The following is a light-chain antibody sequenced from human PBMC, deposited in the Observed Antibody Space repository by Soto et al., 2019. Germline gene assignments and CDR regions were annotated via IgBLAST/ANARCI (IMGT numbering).Light chain of an antibody. CDR3: QQYATSPWT. V-gene: IGKV3-20*01. CDR1: QSVGSSR. CDR2: GAS. J-gene: IGKJ1*01. Sequence: IVLTPSSGTLSSSPGDRVTLPSRARQSVGSSRVAWYQQKPGQAPRLLIYGASSRATGIPDRFGGSGSGTDFTLTISRLEPEDFALYYCQQYATSPWTFGQVTKVDIK.